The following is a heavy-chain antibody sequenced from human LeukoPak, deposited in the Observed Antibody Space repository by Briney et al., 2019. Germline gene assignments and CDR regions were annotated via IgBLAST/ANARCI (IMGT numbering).Heavy chain of an antibody. V-gene: IGHV4-4*07. Sequence: SETLSLTCTVSGDSISTYYWSWIRQPAGKGLEWIGRISTTGSTNYNPSLKSRVTMSVDTSKDQFSLKLSSVTAADTAVYYCARQAYYGAGSYHAFDIWGQGTMVTVSS. J-gene: IGHJ3*02. CDR3: ARQAYYGAGSYHAFDI. CDR2: ISTTGST. CDR1: GDSISTYY. D-gene: IGHD3-10*01.